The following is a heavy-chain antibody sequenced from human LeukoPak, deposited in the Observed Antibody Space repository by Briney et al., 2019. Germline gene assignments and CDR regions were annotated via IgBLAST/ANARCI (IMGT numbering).Heavy chain of an antibody. Sequence: ASVKVSCKASGYTFTGYYMHWVRQAPGQGLAWMGRINPNSGGTKYAQKFQGRVTMTRDTSISTAYMELSRLRSDDTAVYYCARVSDYGDYVDYWGQGTLVTVSS. V-gene: IGHV1-2*06. CDR2: INPNSGGT. CDR1: GYTFTGYY. D-gene: IGHD4-17*01. J-gene: IGHJ4*02. CDR3: ARVSDYGDYVDY.